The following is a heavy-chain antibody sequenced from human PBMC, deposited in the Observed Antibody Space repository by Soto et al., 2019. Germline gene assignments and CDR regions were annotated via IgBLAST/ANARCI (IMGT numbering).Heavy chain of an antibody. Sequence: SETLSLTCTVSGGSISSGGYYWSWIRQRSGKGLEWIGYIYYSGSTYYNPSLKSRVTISVDTSKNQFSLKLSSVTAADTAVYYCARPFGAIDAFDIWGQGTMVTVSS. CDR3: ARPFGAIDAFDI. CDR2: IYYSGST. J-gene: IGHJ3*02. CDR1: GGSISSGGYY. D-gene: IGHD1-26*01. V-gene: IGHV4-31*03.